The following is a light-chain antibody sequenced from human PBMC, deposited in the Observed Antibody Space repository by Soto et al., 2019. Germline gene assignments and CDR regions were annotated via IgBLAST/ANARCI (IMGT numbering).Light chain of an antibody. CDR3: SSYTSSSTWV. V-gene: IGLV1-47*02. J-gene: IGLJ3*02. Sequence: QSVLTQPPSASGTPGQRVTISCSGSTSNIGSNYVYWYQHLPGTAPKLLIYTDNQRPSGVPDRFSGSKSGNTASLTISGLQAEDEADYYCSSYTSSSTWVFGGGTKLTVL. CDR2: TDN. CDR1: TSNIGSNY.